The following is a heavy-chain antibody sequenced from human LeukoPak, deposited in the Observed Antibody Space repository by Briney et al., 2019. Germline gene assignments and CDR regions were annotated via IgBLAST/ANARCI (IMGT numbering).Heavy chain of an antibody. D-gene: IGHD3-16*01. J-gene: IGHJ6*02. Sequence: GGSLTLPCTVSGFTVTSHYKSWVRQAPGKGLVWVSRINRHGNTTRYADSVKGRFTISRDNAKNALYLQMNSLRAEDTAVYYCVRVRGSRYDYYYGMDVWGQGTTVTVSS. V-gene: IGHV3-74*01. CDR2: INRHGNTT. CDR1: GFTVTSHY. CDR3: VRVRGSRYDYYYGMDV.